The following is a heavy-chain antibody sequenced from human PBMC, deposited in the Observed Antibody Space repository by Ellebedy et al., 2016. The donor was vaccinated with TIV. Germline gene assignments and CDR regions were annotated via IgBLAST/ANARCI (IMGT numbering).Heavy chain of an antibody. D-gene: IGHD2-21*02. CDR3: ARSVTAIDY. CDR1: GYIFTNYD. V-gene: IGHV1-3*01. CDR2: INAGNGNT. J-gene: IGHJ4*02. Sequence: AASVKVSCKASGYIFTNYDVHWARQAPGQRLEWMGWINAGNGNTKHSQKFQGRVTFTRDTSAGTAYMELTSLRSEDTAVYYCARSVTAIDYWGQGTLVTVSS.